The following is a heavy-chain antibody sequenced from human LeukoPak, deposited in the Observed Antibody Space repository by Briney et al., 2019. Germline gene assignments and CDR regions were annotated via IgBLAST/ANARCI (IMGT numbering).Heavy chain of an antibody. CDR1: GGSISSYY. D-gene: IGHD2-15*01. Sequence: SETLSLTCTVSGGSISSYYWSWIRQPAGKGLEWIGRIYTSGSTNYNPSLMSRVTMSVDTSKNQFSLKLSSVTAADTAVYYCARVIVVVVAATRYYYYYYMDVWGKGTTVTVSS. CDR2: IYTSGST. CDR3: ARVIVVVVAATRYYYYYYMDV. V-gene: IGHV4-4*07. J-gene: IGHJ6*03.